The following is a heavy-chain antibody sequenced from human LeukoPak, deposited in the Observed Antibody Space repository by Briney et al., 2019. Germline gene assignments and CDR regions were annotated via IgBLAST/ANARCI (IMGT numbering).Heavy chain of an antibody. Sequence: SETLSLTCTVSGGSISSSSYYWGWIRQPPGKGLEWIGSIYYSGSTYYNPSLKSRVTISVDTSKNQFSLKLSSVTAADTAVYYCARPRNYDILTGYYWFSPFDYWGQGTLVTVSS. J-gene: IGHJ4*02. CDR1: GGSISSSSYY. V-gene: IGHV4-39*01. CDR2: IYYSGST. D-gene: IGHD3-9*01. CDR3: ARPRNYDILTGYYWFSPFDY.